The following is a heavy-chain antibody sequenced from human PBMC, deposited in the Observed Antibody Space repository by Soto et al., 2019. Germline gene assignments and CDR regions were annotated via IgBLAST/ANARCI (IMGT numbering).Heavy chain of an antibody. V-gene: IGHV4-59*01. Sequence: PSETLSLTCTVSGGSISSNYWTWIRQPPGKGLEWIGYVYNSGSTNYNPSLKSRVTISEDTSKSQFSLKVNSMTAADTAVYYCARRKERSGPHYFDHWGQGSLVTVS. CDR3: ARRKERSGPHYFDH. J-gene: IGHJ4*02. D-gene: IGHD6-25*01. CDR2: VYNSGST. CDR1: GGSISSNY.